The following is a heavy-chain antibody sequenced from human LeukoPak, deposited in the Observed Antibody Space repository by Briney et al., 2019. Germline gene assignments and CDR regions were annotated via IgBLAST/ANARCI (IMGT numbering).Heavy chain of an antibody. CDR3: ARLDRADCSSKRCSRGSGGFDI. CDR2: IYPGDSDT. Sequence: GESLKISCKASGYSFTNYWFGWVRQMPGKGLEWMVNIYPGDSDTRYSPSFQGQVTTSADKSISTAYLQWSSLKASDTAMYYCARLDRADCSSKRCSRGSGGFDIWGQGTMVTVSS. D-gene: IGHD2-2*01. CDR1: GYSFTNYW. V-gene: IGHV5-51*01. J-gene: IGHJ3*02.